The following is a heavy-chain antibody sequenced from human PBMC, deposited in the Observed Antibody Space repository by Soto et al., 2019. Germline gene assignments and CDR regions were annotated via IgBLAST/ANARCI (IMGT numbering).Heavy chain of an antibody. V-gene: IGHV1-69*13. J-gene: IGHJ4*02. CDR2: IIPIFGTA. CDR3: ARQGHSMLAYDS. CDR1: GYTFSNFG. Sequence: GASVKVSCKASGYTFSNFGISWVRQAPGQGLEWMGGIIPIFGTANYAQKFQGRVTITADESTSTAYIELSSLRSEDTAVYYCARQGHSMLAYDSWGQGTLVTVSS. D-gene: IGHD2-8*01.